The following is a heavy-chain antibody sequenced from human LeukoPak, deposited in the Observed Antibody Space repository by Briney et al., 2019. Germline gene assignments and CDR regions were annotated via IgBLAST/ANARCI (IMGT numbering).Heavy chain of an antibody. J-gene: IGHJ4*02. CDR2: IYYSGST. Sequence: SETLSLTCTVSGGSISSSSYYWGWIRQPPGKGLEWIGSIYYSGSTYYNPSLKSRVTISVDTSKNQFSLKLSSVTAADTAVYYCARRSPYCSSTSCYFFDYWGQGTLVTVSS. CDR3: ARRSPYCSSTSCYFFDY. V-gene: IGHV4-39*01. D-gene: IGHD2-2*01. CDR1: GGSISSSSYY.